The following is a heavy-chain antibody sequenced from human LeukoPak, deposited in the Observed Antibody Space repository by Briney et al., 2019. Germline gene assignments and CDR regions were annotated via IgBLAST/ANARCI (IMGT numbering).Heavy chain of an antibody. Sequence: ASVKVSCKASGYTFTGYYMHWVRQAPGQGLEWMGWINPNSGGTNHAQKFQGRVTMTRDTSISTAYMELSRLRSDDTAVYYCARAGIQLWLNYWGQGTLVTVSS. CDR2: INPNSGGT. CDR1: GYTFTGYY. CDR3: ARAGIQLWLNY. J-gene: IGHJ4*02. V-gene: IGHV1-2*02. D-gene: IGHD5-18*01.